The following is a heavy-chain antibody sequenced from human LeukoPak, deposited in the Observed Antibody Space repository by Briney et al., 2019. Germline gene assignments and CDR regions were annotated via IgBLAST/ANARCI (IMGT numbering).Heavy chain of an antibody. J-gene: IGHJ1*01. CDR1: GFTFSSYA. CDR3: AKDTRAAAGAAEFFQH. D-gene: IGHD6-13*01. V-gene: IGHV3-23*01. Sequence: GGSLRLSCAASGFTFSSYAMSWVRQAPGKGLEWVSTISVSGGSTYYADSVKGRFTISRDNSKNTLYLQMNSLRAEDTAVYYCAKDTRAAAGAAEFFQHWGQGTLVTVSS. CDR2: ISVSGGST.